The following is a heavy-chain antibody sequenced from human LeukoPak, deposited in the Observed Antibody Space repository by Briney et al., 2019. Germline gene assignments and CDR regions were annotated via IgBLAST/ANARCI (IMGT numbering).Heavy chain of an antibody. Sequence: GGSLRLSCAASEFTFSTYTMNWVPQAPGKGLEWVSSITSSSTYIYYADSVKGRFTISRDNAKNSLYLQMNSLRAEDTAVYYCARGGSGSYYTLFDYWGQGTLVTVSS. CDR2: ITSSSTYI. V-gene: IGHV3-21*01. J-gene: IGHJ4*02. D-gene: IGHD3-10*01. CDR3: ARGGSGSYYTLFDY. CDR1: EFTFSTYT.